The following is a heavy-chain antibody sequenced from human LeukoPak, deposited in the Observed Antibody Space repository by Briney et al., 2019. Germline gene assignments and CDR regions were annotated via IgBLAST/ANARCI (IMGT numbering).Heavy chain of an antibody. V-gene: IGHV1-2*02. CDR1: GYTFTNYY. D-gene: IGHD3-10*01. CDR3: ARGRYGSGPADY. Sequence: EASVKVSCKASGYTFTNYYMHWVRQAPGQGLEWMGIINPNSGGTNYAQKFQGRVTMTRDTSISTAYMELSRLRSDDTAVYYCARGRYGSGPADYWGQGTLVTVSS. J-gene: IGHJ4*02. CDR2: INPNSGGT.